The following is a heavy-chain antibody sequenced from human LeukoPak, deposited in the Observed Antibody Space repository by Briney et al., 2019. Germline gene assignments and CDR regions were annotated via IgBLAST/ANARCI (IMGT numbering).Heavy chain of an antibody. J-gene: IGHJ4*02. V-gene: IGHV1-8*01. CDR1: GYTFTNYD. CDR2: MNPNSGNT. D-gene: IGHD1-26*01. Sequence: ASVKVSCKASGYTFTNYDINWVRQAPGQGLEWMGWMNPNSGNTGYAQKFQGRVTMTRNTSITTAYMELSSLRSEDTAVYYCARSKVGSTTLPIDYWGQGTLVIVSS. CDR3: ARSKVGSTTLPIDY.